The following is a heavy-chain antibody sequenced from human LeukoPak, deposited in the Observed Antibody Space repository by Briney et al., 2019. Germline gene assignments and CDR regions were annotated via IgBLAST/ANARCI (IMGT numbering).Heavy chain of an antibody. Sequence: GGSLRLSCAASGFDFSDYTINWVRQAPGKGLEWVSSISSNGRYIYYADSVKGRLTISRDNSKNTLYLQMNSLRPEDTAVYYCAKGVVAATNAAYYGMDVWGQGTTVTVSS. D-gene: IGHD2-15*01. CDR1: GFDFSDYT. CDR3: AKGVVAATNAAYYGMDV. V-gene: IGHV3-21*01. CDR2: ISSNGRYI. J-gene: IGHJ6*02.